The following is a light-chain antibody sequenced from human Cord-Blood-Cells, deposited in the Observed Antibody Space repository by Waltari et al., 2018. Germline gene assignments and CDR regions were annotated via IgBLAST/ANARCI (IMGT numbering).Light chain of an antibody. V-gene: IGLV2-23*02. CDR1: SRDVGSSNL. Sequence: QSALTQPASVPGSPGQSITISCTGTSRDVGSSNLVSWYQQHPGKAPKLMIYEVSKRPSGVSNRFSGSKSGNTASLTISGLQAEDEADYYCCSYAGSSTLYVFGTGTKVTVL. CDR3: CSYAGSSTLYV. CDR2: EVS. J-gene: IGLJ1*01.